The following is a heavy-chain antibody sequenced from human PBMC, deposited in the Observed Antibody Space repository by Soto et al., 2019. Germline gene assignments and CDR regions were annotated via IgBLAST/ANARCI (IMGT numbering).Heavy chain of an antibody. V-gene: IGHV1-69*01. CDR3: ARRPPDCSSTSCYRRGSWFDP. CDR2: IIPIFGTA. J-gene: IGHJ5*02. Sequence: QVQLVQSGAEVKKPGSSVKVSCKASGGTFSSYAISWVRQAPGQGLEWMGGIIPIFGTANYAQKFQGRVTITEDESTSTAYMELSSLRSEDTAVYYCARRPPDCSSTSCYRRGSWFDPWGQGTLVTVSS. D-gene: IGHD2-2*02. CDR1: GGTFSSYA.